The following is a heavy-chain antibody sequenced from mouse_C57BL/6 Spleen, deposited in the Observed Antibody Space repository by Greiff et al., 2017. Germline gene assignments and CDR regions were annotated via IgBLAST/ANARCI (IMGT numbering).Heavy chain of an antibody. V-gene: IGHV1-61*01. CDR2: IYPSDSET. CDR3: ARGRLGFYDFGY. D-gene: IGHD1-1*01. CDR1: GYTFTSYW. J-gene: IGHJ2*01. Sequence: QVQLQQPGAELVRPGSSVKLSCKASGYTFTSYWMDWVKQRPGQGLEWIGNIYPSDSETHYNQKFKDKATLTVDKSSSTAYMQLSSLTSEDSAVYYFARGRLGFYDFGYWGQGTTLTVSS.